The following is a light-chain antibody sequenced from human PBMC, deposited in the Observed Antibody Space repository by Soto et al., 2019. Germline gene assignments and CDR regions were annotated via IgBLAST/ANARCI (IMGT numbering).Light chain of an antibody. V-gene: IGLV1-51*01. CDR3: GTYDSSLRDGV. J-gene: IGLJ1*01. CDR2: DNN. CDR1: SSNIENYY. Sequence: QSVLTQPPSVSAAPGQKVTISCSGSSSNIENYYVSWYQQLPGTAPKLLIYDNNKRPSGIPDRLSGSKSGTSATLDITGPQTGDEADYYCGTYDSSLRDGVFGTGTKVTVL.